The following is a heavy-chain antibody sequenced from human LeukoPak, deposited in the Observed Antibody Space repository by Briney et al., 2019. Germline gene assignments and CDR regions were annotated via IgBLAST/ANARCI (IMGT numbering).Heavy chain of an antibody. J-gene: IGHJ3*02. V-gene: IGHV4-4*07. CDR1: GGSISSYY. D-gene: IGHD2-15*01. CDR2: IYSSGST. CDR3: ALKGVVAATYSHAFDI. Sequence: SETLSLTCTVSGGSISSYYWNWIRQPAGKGLEWIGRIYSSGSTNYNPSLKSRVTISVDTSKNQFSLKMSSVTAADTAVYYCALKGVVAATYSHAFDIWGQGTMVTVSS.